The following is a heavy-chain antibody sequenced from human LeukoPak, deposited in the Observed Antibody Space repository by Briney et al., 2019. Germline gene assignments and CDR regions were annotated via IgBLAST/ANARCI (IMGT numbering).Heavy chain of an antibody. CDR1: GGSVSSGSYY. CDR3: ARGTSASYGMDV. D-gene: IGHD1-7*01. J-gene: IGHJ6*02. CDR2: IYYSGST. V-gene: IGHV4-61*01. Sequence: SETLSLTCTVSGGSVSSGSYYWSWIRQPPGKGLEWIGYIYYSGSTNYNPSLKSRVTISVDTSKNQFSLKLSSVTAADTAVYYCARGTSASYGMDVWGQGTTVTVSS.